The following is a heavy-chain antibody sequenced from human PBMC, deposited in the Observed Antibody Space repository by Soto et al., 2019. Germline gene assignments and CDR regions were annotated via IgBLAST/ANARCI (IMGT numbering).Heavy chain of an antibody. Sequence: QVQLVQSGAKVKKPGSSVKVSCKASGGTFSSYAISWVRQAPGQGLEWMGGIIPMFGTADYAQKFQGRVTITADESTSTAYMELSSLRSEDTAVYYCASHYDSSGYYYRGLDYWGQGTLVTVSS. CDR2: IIPMFGTA. J-gene: IGHJ4*02. CDR1: GGTFSSYA. V-gene: IGHV1-69*12. D-gene: IGHD3-22*01. CDR3: ASHYDSSGYYYRGLDY.